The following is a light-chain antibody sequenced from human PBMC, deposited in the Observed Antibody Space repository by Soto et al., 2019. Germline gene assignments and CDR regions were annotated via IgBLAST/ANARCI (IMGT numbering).Light chain of an antibody. CDR3: QQYNSYSGVT. J-gene: IGKJ3*01. V-gene: IGKV1-5*03. Sequence: DIQMTQSPSTLSASVGDRVTITCRASQSISSWLAWYQQKPGKAPKLLIYKASSLESGVPSRCSGSGSGTEFTLTISSLQPDDFATYYCQQYNSYSGVTFGPETIVDIK. CDR2: KAS. CDR1: QSISSW.